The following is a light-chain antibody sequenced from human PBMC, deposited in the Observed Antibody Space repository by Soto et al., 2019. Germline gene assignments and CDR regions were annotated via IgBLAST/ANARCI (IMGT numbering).Light chain of an antibody. CDR2: LGS. CDR1: QSLLHLNGNNY. J-gene: IGKJ5*01. CDR3: MQAIHTPVT. Sequence: DIVMTQSPLSLPVTPGEPASISCRSSQSLLHLNGNNYLDWYLQKPGQSPQLLIYLGSNRASGVPDRFSGSGSGTDFTQKISRVEAEAVGIYYCMQAIHTPVTFGQGTRLEIK. V-gene: IGKV2-28*01.